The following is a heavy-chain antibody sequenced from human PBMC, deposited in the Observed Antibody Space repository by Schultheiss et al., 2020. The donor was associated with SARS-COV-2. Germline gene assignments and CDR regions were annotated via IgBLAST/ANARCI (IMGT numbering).Heavy chain of an antibody. CDR2: VSGSGTTI. D-gene: IGHD1-1*01. CDR3: ARLQGRGGSAFDP. J-gene: IGHJ5*02. CDR1: GFTFISYE. Sequence: GGSLRLSCAASGFTFISYEMNWVRQAPGKGLEWVSYVSGSGTTIHYADSVKGRFTISRDNAKNSLYLQMSSLRAEDTAVYYCARLQGRGGSAFDPWGQGTLVTVSS. V-gene: IGHV3-48*03.